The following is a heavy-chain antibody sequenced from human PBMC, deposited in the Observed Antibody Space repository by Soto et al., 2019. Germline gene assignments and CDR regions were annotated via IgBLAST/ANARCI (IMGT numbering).Heavy chain of an antibody. D-gene: IGHD3-16*02. Sequence: VASVKVSCKASGYTFTSYAMHWVRQAPGQRLEWMGWINAGNGNTKYSQKFQGRVTITRDTSASTAYMELSSLRSEDTAVYYCARSYYDYVWGSYREYYFDYWGQGTLVTVSS. CDR3: ARSYYDYVWGSYREYYFDY. CDR1: GYTFTSYA. CDR2: INAGNGNT. V-gene: IGHV1-3*01. J-gene: IGHJ4*02.